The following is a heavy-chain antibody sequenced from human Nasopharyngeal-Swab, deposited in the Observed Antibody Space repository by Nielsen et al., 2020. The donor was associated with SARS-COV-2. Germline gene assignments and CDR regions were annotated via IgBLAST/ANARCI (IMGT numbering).Heavy chain of an antibody. D-gene: IGHD6-6*01. CDR1: GGSFSGYY. J-gene: IGHJ6*02. Sequence: SETLSLTCAVFGGSFSGYYWSWIRQPPGKGLEWIGEINHSGSTNYNPSLKSRVTISVDTSKNQFSLKLTSATAADTAVYYCARALEYSRGMDVWGQGTTVTVSS. CDR3: ARALEYSRGMDV. CDR2: INHSGST. V-gene: IGHV4-34*01.